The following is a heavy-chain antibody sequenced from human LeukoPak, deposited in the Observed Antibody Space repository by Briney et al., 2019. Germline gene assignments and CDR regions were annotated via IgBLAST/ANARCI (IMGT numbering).Heavy chain of an antibody. CDR2: ISAYNGNT. J-gene: IGHJ4*02. V-gene: IGHV1-18*01. CDR1: GYTFTSYG. Sequence: GASVKVSCKASGYTFTSYGISWVRQAPGQGLEWMGWISAYNGNTNYAQELQGRVTMTTDTSTSTAYMELRSLRSDDTAVYYCARDRYSGYEYYFDYWGQGTLVTVSS. CDR3: ARDRYSGYEYYFDY. D-gene: IGHD5-12*01.